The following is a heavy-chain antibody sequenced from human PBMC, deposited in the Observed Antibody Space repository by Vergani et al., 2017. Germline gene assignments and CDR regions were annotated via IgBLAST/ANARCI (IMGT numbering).Heavy chain of an antibody. CDR3: ASKRLLWFGEADYYYYGMDV. D-gene: IGHD3-10*01. V-gene: IGHV3-48*03. CDR1: GFTFSSYE. J-gene: IGHJ6*02. Sequence: EVQLVESGGGLVQPGGSLRLSCAASGFTFSSYEMNWVRQAPGKGLEWVSYISSSGSTIYYADSVKGRFTISRDNAKNSLYLQMNSLRAEDTAVYYCASKRLLWFGEADYYYYGMDVWGQGTTVTVSS. CDR2: ISSSGSTI.